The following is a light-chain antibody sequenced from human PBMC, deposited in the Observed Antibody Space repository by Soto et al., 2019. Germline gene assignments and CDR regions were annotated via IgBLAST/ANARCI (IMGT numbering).Light chain of an antibody. CDR2: GAS. V-gene: IGKV3-20*01. Sequence: EIVLTQSPGSLSLSPGEGATLFCRASQSVSSNFFAWYQQKPGQAPRLLINGASSRATGIPDRFSGSGSGTDFTLTISRLEPEDFAVYYCQQYASSVTFDQGTKVEIK. J-gene: IGKJ1*01. CDR3: QQYASSVT. CDR1: QSVSSNF.